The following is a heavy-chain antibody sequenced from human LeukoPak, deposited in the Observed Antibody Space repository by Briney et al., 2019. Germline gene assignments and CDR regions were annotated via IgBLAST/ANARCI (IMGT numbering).Heavy chain of an antibody. V-gene: IGHV4-39*01. D-gene: IGHD5-18*01. CDR1: GGSISSNGYY. CDR3: ARHRGYSYGYLDY. J-gene: IGHJ4*02. Sequence: PSETLSLTCTVSGGSISSNGYYWGWIRQPPGKGLEWIGSIYYSGSTYYIPSLKSRATISVDTSKNQISQELTSVTAADTAVYYCARHRGYSYGYLDYWGQGTLVTVSS. CDR2: IYYSGST.